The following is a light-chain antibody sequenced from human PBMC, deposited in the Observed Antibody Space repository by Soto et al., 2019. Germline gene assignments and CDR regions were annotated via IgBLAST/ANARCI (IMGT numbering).Light chain of an antibody. V-gene: IGKV1-27*01. CDR1: QDISRW. CDR2: AAS. CDR3: QKYNSVPLT. J-gene: IGKJ1*01. Sequence: DIQMTQSPPTLPASAGDRVTITCRASQDISRWLAWYQQKPGKVPKLLIYAASTLQSGVPFRFSGSGSGTDFTLTISSLQPEDVATYYCQKYNSVPLTFGQGTKVDIK.